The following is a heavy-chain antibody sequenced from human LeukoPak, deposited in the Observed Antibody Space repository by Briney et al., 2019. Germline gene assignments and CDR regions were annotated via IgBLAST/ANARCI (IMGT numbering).Heavy chain of an antibody. V-gene: IGHV4-59*08. Sequence: SETLSLTCTVSGGSISSYYWSWIRQPPGNGLEWIGYIYYSGSTNYNPSLKSRVTISVDTSKNQFSLKLSSVTAADTAVYYCARGGVAVVPIDYWGQGTLVTVSS. CDR1: GGSISSYY. CDR2: IYYSGST. CDR3: ARGGVAVVPIDY. D-gene: IGHD6-19*01. J-gene: IGHJ4*02.